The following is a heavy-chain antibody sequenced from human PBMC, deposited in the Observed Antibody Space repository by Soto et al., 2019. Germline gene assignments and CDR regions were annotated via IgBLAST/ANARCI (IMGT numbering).Heavy chain of an antibody. CDR3: ARSSQLLWFGQLLGPWFEP. CDR2: IYPGDSDS. D-gene: IGHD3-10*01. J-gene: IGHJ5*02. V-gene: IGHV5-51*01. Sequence: PGESLKISCKGSGYSFTSDWIGWVRQMPGKGLEWMGIIYPGDSDSRYSPSFQGQVTISADKSISTAYLQWSSLKASDTAMYYCARSSQLLWFGQLLGPWFEPWGQGTLVTVSS. CDR1: GYSFTSDW.